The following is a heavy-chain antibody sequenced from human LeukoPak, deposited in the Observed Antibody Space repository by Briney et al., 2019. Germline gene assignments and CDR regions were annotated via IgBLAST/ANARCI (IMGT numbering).Heavy chain of an antibody. CDR1: GGSISSYY. V-gene: IGHV4-59*01. CDR2: IHYSGST. Sequence: SETLSLTCTVSGGSISSYYWSWMRQPPGKGLEWIGYIHYSGSTNYNPSLKSRVTISVDTSKNQFSLKLSSVTAADTAVYYCARAISGSYYIVDYWGQGTLVTVSS. J-gene: IGHJ4*02. D-gene: IGHD1-26*01. CDR3: ARAISGSYYIVDY.